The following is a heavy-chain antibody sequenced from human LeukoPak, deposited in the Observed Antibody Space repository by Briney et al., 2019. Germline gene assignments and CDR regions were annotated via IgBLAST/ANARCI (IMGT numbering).Heavy chain of an antibody. Sequence: KPSETLSLTCTVSGGSISSYYWSGTRQPAGKGLEWIGRIYTRGSTNYNPSLKSRVTMSVDTSKNQFSVKLSSVTAADTAVYYCATSKSSSGWYWDYWGQGTLVTVSS. CDR2: IYTRGST. CDR1: GGSISSYY. V-gene: IGHV4-4*07. J-gene: IGHJ4*02. D-gene: IGHD6-19*01. CDR3: ATSKSSSGWYWDY.